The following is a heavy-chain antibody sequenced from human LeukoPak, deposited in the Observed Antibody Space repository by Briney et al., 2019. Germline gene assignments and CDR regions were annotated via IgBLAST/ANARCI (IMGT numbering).Heavy chain of an antibody. CDR1: GYSFTSYW. V-gene: IGHV5-51*01. J-gene: IGHJ6*02. CDR2: IYPGDSDT. CDR3: ARLPLRSGSGLWFGELLYGMDV. Sequence: GESLKISCKGSGYSFTSYWIGWVRQMPGKGLEWMGIIYPGDSDTRYSPSFQGQVTISADKSISTAYLQWSSLKASDTAMYYCARLPLRSGSGLWFGELLYGMDVWGQGTTVTVSS. D-gene: IGHD3-10*01.